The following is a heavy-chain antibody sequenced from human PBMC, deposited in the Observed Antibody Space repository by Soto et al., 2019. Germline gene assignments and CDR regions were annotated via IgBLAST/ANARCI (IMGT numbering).Heavy chain of an antibody. CDR2: IKHSGGT. Sequence: QVRLKQRGAGLLKPSETLSLTCDVYGGSFSGYYWSWIRQSPGKGLEWIGQIKHSGGTNYNPLLKIRVTISVDTPRNQFPLKLSSVTAADTAVYFCARTYYYRSGTYFAWFDPWGQGTLVTVSS. V-gene: IGHV4-34*01. CDR3: ARTYYYRSGTYFAWFDP. J-gene: IGHJ5*02. CDR1: GGSFSGYY. D-gene: IGHD3-10*01.